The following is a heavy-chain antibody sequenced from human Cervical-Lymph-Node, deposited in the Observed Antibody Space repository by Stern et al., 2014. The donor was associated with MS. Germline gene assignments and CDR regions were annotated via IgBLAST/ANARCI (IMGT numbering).Heavy chain of an antibody. CDR1: GGTFSPDV. CDR2: VILCLGVT. CDR3: ARDFDSSTSYYVLASS. J-gene: IGHJ5*02. V-gene: IGHV1-69*04. Sequence: VQLVQSGAEVKKPGSSVKVSCKASGGTFSPDVINWVRQAPGQGLEWMGSVILCLGVTNSQQNLRGRYYFTADKSTNTAYMELSSLRSEDTPVYYCARDFDSSTSYYVLASSWGQGTLVTVSS. D-gene: IGHD2-2*01.